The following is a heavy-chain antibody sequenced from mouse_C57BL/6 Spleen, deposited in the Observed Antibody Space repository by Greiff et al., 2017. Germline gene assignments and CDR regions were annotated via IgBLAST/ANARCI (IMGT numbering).Heavy chain of an antibody. Sequence: QVQLQQSGTELVKPGASVKLSCKASGYTFTSYWMHWVKQRPGQGLEWIGNINPSNGGTNYNEKFKSKATLTVDKSSSTAYMQLSSLTSEDSAVYYCAREGVLYGYDEFAYWGQGTLVTVSA. CDR3: AREGVLYGYDEFAY. V-gene: IGHV1-53*01. J-gene: IGHJ3*01. CDR1: GYTFTSYW. CDR2: INPSNGGT. D-gene: IGHD2-2*01.